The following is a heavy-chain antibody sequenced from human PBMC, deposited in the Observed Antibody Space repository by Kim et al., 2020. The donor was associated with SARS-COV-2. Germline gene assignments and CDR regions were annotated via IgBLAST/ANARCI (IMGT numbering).Heavy chain of an antibody. CDR3: ARGVGP. D-gene: IGHD2-15*01. CDR2: YTSGSN. Sequence: YTSGSNTYTPPLKSRVTMSVDTSKNKFSLKLSSVTAADTAVYDCARGVGPWGQGTLVTVSS. V-gene: IGHV4-4*07. J-gene: IGHJ5*02.